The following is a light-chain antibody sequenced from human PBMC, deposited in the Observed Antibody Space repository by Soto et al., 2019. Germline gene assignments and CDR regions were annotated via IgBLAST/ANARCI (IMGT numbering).Light chain of an antibody. J-gene: IGLJ2*01. V-gene: IGLV3-21*04. CDR3: QVWDSSSEHVV. CDR2: YDS. Sequence: SYELTQPPSVSVAPGKTARITRGGNNIGSKSVHWYQQKPGQAPVLVIYYDSDRPSGIPERFSGSNSGNTATLTISRVEAGDEADYYCQVWDSSSEHVVCGGGTKLTVL. CDR1: NIGSKS.